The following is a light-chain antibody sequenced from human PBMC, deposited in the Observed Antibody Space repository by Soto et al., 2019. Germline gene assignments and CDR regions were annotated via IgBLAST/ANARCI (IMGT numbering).Light chain of an antibody. Sequence: DIQMTQSPSSLSASVGDRVTLTCQASEDISIYLNWYQQKPGTAPKLLIYDASDLATGVPSRFSGSGSETDFTLTINSLEPEDIATYYCQQYDNLPYTFGQGTKLEI. CDR1: EDISIY. J-gene: IGKJ2*01. CDR2: DAS. V-gene: IGKV1-33*01. CDR3: QQYDNLPYT.